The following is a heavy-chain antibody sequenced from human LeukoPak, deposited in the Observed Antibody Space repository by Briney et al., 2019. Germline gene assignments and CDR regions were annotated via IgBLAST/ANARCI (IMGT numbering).Heavy chain of an antibody. Sequence: GESLKISCKVAEYTFTNYWIGWVRQMPGKGLEWVGIIYLRDSDARYRPSFQDQVTISADKSITTAYLQWGSLKASDTATYYCARLKSSSWKDAFDIWGQGTTVTVSS. J-gene: IGHJ3*02. D-gene: IGHD6-19*01. CDR3: ARLKSSSWKDAFDI. V-gene: IGHV5-51*01. CDR1: EYTFTNYW. CDR2: IYLRDSDA.